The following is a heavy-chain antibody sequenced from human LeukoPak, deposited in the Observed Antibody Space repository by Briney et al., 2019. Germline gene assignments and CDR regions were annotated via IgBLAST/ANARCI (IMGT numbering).Heavy chain of an antibody. CDR3: ARAYSSGWHEYYFDY. CDR1: GFTFSSYG. V-gene: IGHV3-30*02. CDR2: IRYDGSNK. D-gene: IGHD6-19*01. Sequence: GGSLRLSCAASGFTFSSYGMHWVRQAPGKGLEWVAFIRYDGSNKYYADSVKGRFTISRDNAKNSLYLQMNSLRAEDTAVYYCARAYSSGWHEYYFDYWGQGTLVTVSS. J-gene: IGHJ4*02.